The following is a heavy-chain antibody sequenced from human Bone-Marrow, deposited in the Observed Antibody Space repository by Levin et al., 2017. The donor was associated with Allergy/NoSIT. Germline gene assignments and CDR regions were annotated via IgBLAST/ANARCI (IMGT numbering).Heavy chain of an antibody. D-gene: IGHD3-10*01. Sequence: PGGSLRLSCAASGFIFSGSTIHWVRQASGRGLEWVGRIKSKTYNYATAYTASVTDRFTISRDDSRNTAYLQMSSLKAEDTGVYFCAWFGEGDDYFDYWGQGALVTVSS. V-gene: IGHV3-73*01. CDR2: IKSKTYNYAT. CDR3: AWFGEGDDYFDY. CDR1: GFIFSGST. J-gene: IGHJ4*02.